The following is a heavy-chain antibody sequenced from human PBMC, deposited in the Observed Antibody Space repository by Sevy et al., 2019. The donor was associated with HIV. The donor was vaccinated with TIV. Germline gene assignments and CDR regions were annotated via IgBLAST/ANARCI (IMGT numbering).Heavy chain of an antibody. CDR2: ISPYNGDT. J-gene: IGHJ4*02. V-gene: IGHV1-18*01. Sequence: ASVKVSCKAYGYTFTNYRINWVRQAPGQGLEWMGWISPYNGDTNYAQKFQGRVSMTTDTSTTTDYMELRSLRSDDTAVYYCARDSCSGGSCYQSGVYWGQGTLVTVSS. CDR1: GYTFTNYR. D-gene: IGHD2-15*01. CDR3: ARDSCSGGSCYQSGVY.